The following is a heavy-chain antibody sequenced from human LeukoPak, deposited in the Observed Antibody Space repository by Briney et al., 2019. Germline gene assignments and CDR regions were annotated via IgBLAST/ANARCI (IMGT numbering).Heavy chain of an antibody. D-gene: IGHD3-16*01. CDR3: ATDSEWGISFDP. CDR2: FDPEDGET. V-gene: IGHV1-24*01. CDR1: GYTLTDLS. Sequence: AASVKVSCKASGYTLTDLSMHWVRQAPGKGIEWMGSFDPEDGETIYAQKFQGRVTMTEDTSTDTAYMELSSLRSEDTAVYYCATDSEWGISFDPWGQGTLVTVSS. J-gene: IGHJ5*02.